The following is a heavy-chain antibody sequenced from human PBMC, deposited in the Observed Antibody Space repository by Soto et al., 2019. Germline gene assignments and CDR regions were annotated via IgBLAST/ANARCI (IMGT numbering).Heavy chain of an antibody. Sequence: GGSLRLSCAASGFTFSNAWMSWVRQAPGKGLEWVGRIKSKTDGGTTDYAAPVKGRFTISRDDSKNTLYLQMNSLKTEDTAVYYCTTHSPKWFGELLLDYWGQGTLVTVSS. CDR1: GFTFSNAW. CDR2: IKSKTDGGTT. J-gene: IGHJ4*02. V-gene: IGHV3-15*01. D-gene: IGHD3-10*01. CDR3: TTHSPKWFGELLLDY.